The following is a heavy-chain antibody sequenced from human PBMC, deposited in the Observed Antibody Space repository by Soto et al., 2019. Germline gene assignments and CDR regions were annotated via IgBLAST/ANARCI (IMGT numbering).Heavy chain of an antibody. CDR3: ARLNGYCISTNCHGYYGMDV. V-gene: IGHV4-39*01. CDR1: GCSVSSSSYS. CDR2: IYSSENT. J-gene: IGHJ6*02. Sequence: SETLSLTCTVSGCSVSSSSYSWGWIRQSPGKGLEWIGTIYSSENTYYNPSLLSRVTISVDTSKNEFSLRLSSVTAADTAVYYCARLNGYCISTNCHGYYGMDVWGQGTTVTVSS. D-gene: IGHD2-2*03.